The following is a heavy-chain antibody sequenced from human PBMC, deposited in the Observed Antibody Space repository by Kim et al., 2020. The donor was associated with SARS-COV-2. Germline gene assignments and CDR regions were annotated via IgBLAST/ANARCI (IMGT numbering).Heavy chain of an antibody. Sequence: SETLSLTCTVSGGSISSYYWSWIRQPPGKGLEWIGYIYYSGSTNYNPSLKSRVTISVDTSKNQFSLKLSSVTAADTAVYYCARHEAVLLWFGPGAFDIWGRGTMVPVSS. CDR3: ARHEAVLLWFGPGAFDI. V-gene: IGHV4-59*08. CDR1: GGSISSYY. D-gene: IGHD3-10*01. CDR2: IYYSGST. J-gene: IGHJ3*02.